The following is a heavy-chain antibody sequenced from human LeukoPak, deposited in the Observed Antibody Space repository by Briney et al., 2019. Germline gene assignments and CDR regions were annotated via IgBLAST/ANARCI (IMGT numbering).Heavy chain of an antibody. CDR1: GFTFSRYG. D-gene: IGHD2-15*01. CDR2: ISYDGSNK. V-gene: IGHV3-30*03. J-gene: IGHJ4*02. Sequence: GGSLRLSCAASGFTFSRYGMHWVRQAPGKGLEGVAVISYDGSNKYYADSVKGRFTISRDNAKNSLYLQMNSLRAEDTAVYYCARDLSLYCSGGSCYSLNYWGQGTLVTVSS. CDR3: ARDLSLYCSGGSCYSLNY.